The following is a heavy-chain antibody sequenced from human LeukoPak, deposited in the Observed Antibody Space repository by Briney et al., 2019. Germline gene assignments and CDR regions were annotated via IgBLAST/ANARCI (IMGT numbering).Heavy chain of an antibody. CDR1: GFTFSSYT. CDR3: ARAAPNYYGSDYFWNYYFDY. J-gene: IGHJ4*02. V-gene: IGHV3-30*04. D-gene: IGHD3-22*01. CDR2: ISYDGSNR. Sequence: GGSLRLSCAASGFTFSSYTMHWVRQAPGKGLEWVAVISYDGSNRYYADSVKGRFTISRDNSKNTLYLQMNSLRAEDTAVYYCARAAPNYYGSDYFWNYYFDYWGQGTLVTVSS.